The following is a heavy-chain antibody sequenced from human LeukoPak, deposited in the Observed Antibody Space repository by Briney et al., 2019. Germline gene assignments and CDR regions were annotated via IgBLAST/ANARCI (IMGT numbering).Heavy chain of an antibody. Sequence: PSETLSLTCTASGGSISTSSYYWGWHRRPPGKGPESIGSIYYSGSTYYNPSLKSRVTISVDTPKSQFSLKMSSVTAADTAVYYCARQQRCSGGVCYAYYYYYMDVWGKGTTVTVSS. J-gene: IGHJ6*03. CDR3: ARQQRCSGGVCYAYYYYYMDV. CDR1: GGSISTSSYY. D-gene: IGHD2-8*02. CDR2: IYYSGST. V-gene: IGHV4-39*01.